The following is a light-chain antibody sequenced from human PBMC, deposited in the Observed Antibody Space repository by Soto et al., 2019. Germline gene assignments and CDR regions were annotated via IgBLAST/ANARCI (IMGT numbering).Light chain of an antibody. J-gene: IGKJ5*01. CDR2: DSS. V-gene: IGKV1-33*01. CDR3: QTYDNLNP. Sequence: EIKMTQSPSALSASVRNRGSISFRASQGISNHLDWYQQKPGRAPQLLIYDSSNLEAGVPSRFRGSGSGTDFPFTISRLPTDDIANYYCQTYDNLNPFGPGTRLENK. CDR1: QGISNH.